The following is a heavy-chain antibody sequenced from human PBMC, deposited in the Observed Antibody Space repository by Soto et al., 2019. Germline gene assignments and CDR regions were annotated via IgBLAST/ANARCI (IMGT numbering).Heavy chain of an antibody. CDR1: GGTFSSYT. CDR3: ARDQGCSSTSCYGLDAFDI. V-gene: IGHV1-69*08. D-gene: IGHD2-2*01. Sequence: QVQLVQSGAEVKKPGSSVKVSCKASGGTFSSYTISWVRQAPGQGREWMGRIIPILGIANYAQKFQGRVTITTDKSTSTAYMELSSLRSEDTAVYYCARDQGCSSTSCYGLDAFDIWGQGTMVTVSS. CDR2: IIPILGIA. J-gene: IGHJ3*02.